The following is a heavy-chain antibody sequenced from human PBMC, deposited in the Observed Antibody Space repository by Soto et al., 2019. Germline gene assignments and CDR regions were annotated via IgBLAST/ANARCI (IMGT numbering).Heavy chain of an antibody. D-gene: IGHD2-15*01. Sequence: SETLSLTCAVYGGSFSGYYWSWIRQPPGKGLEWIGEINHSGSTNYNPSLKSRVTISVDTSKNQFSLKLSSVTAADTAVYYCARGGCSGGSCYSEAPPSYYYMDVWGKGTTVTVSS. V-gene: IGHV4-34*01. CDR3: ARGGCSGGSCYSEAPPSYYYMDV. CDR2: INHSGST. CDR1: GGSFSGYY. J-gene: IGHJ6*03.